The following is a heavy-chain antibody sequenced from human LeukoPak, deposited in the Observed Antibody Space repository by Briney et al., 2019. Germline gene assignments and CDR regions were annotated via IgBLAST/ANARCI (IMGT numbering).Heavy chain of an antibody. CDR3: AAGIAARGKYYFDY. V-gene: IGHV5-51*01. CDR1: GYGFTNYW. J-gene: IGHJ4*02. Sequence: GESLKISCKGSGYGFTNYWIGWVRQMPGKGLEWMGIIYPGGSDTRYSPSFQGQVTISADKSISTAYLQWSSLKASDTAMYYCAAGIAARGKYYFDYWGQGTLVTVSS. CDR2: IYPGGSDT. D-gene: IGHD6-13*01.